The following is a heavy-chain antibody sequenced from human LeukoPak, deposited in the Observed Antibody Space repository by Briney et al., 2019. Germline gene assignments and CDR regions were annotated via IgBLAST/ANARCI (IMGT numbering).Heavy chain of an antibody. Sequence: MASETLSLTCTVSGGSISSYYWSWIRQPPGKGLEWIGYIYYSGSTNYNPSLKSRVTISVDTSKNQFSLKLSSVTAADTAVYYCARGLTVRGVGYYYYMDVWGKGTTVTVSS. V-gene: IGHV4-59*01. CDR2: IYYSGST. D-gene: IGHD3-10*01. CDR3: ARGLTVRGVGYYYYMDV. CDR1: GGSISSYY. J-gene: IGHJ6*03.